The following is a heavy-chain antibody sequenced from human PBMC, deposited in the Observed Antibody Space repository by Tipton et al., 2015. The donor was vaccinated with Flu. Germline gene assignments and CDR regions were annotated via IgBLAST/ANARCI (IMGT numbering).Heavy chain of an antibody. CDR2: ISSSGDDI. CDR1: GFTFSDYA. V-gene: IGHV3-48*03. D-gene: IGHD3-22*01. CDR3: ARVWDNSGYYYDLG. Sequence: SLRLSCAASGFTFSDYAMNWVRQAPGQGPDWLSYISSSGDDIYYGDSMKGRLSISRDNAKNSLYLQMNDLRAEDTALYYCARVWDNSGYYYDLGWGQGTLVTVSS. J-gene: IGHJ4*02.